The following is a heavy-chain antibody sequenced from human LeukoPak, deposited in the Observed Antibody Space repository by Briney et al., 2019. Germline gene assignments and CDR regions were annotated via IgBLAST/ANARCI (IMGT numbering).Heavy chain of an antibody. D-gene: IGHD3-16*01. CDR3: ARRGNYDTFGHY. CDR2: ISAYNGNT. J-gene: IGHJ4*02. Sequence: ASVKVSCKASVYIFTIYGISWVRQAPGQGLEWMGWISAYNGNTNYAQKLQGRVTMTTDTSTSTAYMELRSLRSDDTAVYYCARRGNYDTFGHYSGQGTLVTVSS. CDR1: VYIFTIYG. V-gene: IGHV1-18*01.